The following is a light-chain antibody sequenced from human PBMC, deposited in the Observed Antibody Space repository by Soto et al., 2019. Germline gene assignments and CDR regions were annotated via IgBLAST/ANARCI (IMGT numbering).Light chain of an antibody. CDR2: DVS. CDR3: SSYRTNNTRQLV. Sequence: QSVLTQPASVSGSPGQSITISCTGTSSDVGGYNYVSWYQHHPGKAPKLMIYDVSNRPSGVSNRFSGSKSGNTASLSISGLQPEDEADYYSSSYRTNNTRQLVCGTVTKVTVL. V-gene: IGLV2-14*03. CDR1: SSDVGGYNY. J-gene: IGLJ1*01.